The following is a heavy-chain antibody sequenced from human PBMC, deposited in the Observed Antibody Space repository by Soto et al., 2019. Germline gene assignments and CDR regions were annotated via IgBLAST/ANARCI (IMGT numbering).Heavy chain of an antibody. CDR2: ISHSGST. CDR3: AREYTYGSNFFDC. D-gene: IGHD5-18*01. Sequence: SETLSLTCTVSGGSVSSAAYYWSWIRQHPGKGLEWIGYISHSGSTYYTPSLKSRVIISADTSKNQFSVNLTSVTAADTAVYYCAREYTYGSNFFDCWGQGALVTVSS. J-gene: IGHJ4*02. V-gene: IGHV4-31*03. CDR1: GGSVSSAAYY.